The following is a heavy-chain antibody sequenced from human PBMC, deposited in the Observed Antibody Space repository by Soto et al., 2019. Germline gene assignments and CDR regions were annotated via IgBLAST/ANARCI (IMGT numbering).Heavy chain of an antibody. CDR2: IYYSGST. CDR3: AIRQSSSWYGL. J-gene: IGHJ4*02. CDR1: GGSISSSSYY. V-gene: IGHV4-39*01. Sequence: QLQLQESGPGLVKPSETLSLTCTVSGGSISSSSYYWGWIRQPPGKGLEWIGSIYYSGSTYYNPSLPSRVPISEDTSKNQFSLKLSSVSAADTAVYYCAIRQSSSWYGLWGQGTVVTVSS. D-gene: IGHD6-13*01.